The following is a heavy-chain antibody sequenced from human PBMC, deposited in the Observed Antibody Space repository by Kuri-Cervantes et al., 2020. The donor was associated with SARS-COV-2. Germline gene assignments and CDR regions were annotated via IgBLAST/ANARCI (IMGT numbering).Heavy chain of an antibody. J-gene: IGHJ4*02. V-gene: IGHV3-48*02. CDR2: ISSSSSTI. CDR1: GFTFSSYS. CDR3: AKAISSWFDC. Sequence: GESLKISCAASGFTFSSYSMNWVRQAPGKGLEWVSYISSSSSTIYYADSVEGRFTISRDNAKNSLYLQMNSLRDEDTAVYYCAKAISSWFDCWGQGTLVTVSS. D-gene: IGHD6-13*01.